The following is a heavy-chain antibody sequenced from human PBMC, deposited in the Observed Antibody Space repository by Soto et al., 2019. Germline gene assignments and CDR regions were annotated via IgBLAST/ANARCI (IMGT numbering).Heavy chain of an antibody. CDR1: GGTFSSYT. V-gene: IGHV1-69*02. CDR2: IIPVHDIV. J-gene: IGHJ4*02. CDR3: ARGIKNCVISSCYTPVDY. D-gene: IGHD2-2*02. Sequence: GASVKVSCKASGGTFSSYTFSWVRQAPGQGLEWMGRIIPVHDIVDYAQKFQGRVTITADKSTSTAYMELSSLRSEDTAVYYCARGIKNCVISSCYTPVDYWGQGTLVTVSS.